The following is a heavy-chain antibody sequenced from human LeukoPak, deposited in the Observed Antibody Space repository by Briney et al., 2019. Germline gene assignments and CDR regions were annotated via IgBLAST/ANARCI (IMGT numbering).Heavy chain of an antibody. Sequence: GGSLRLSCAASGFTFSSYSMNWVRQAPGKGLEWVSAVSASGGTTYYADSVKGRFTISRDNSKNTLYLQMNSLRAEDTAVYYCAKGIYDFWSGYLDYWGQGTLVTVSS. J-gene: IGHJ4*02. D-gene: IGHD3-3*01. V-gene: IGHV3-23*01. CDR2: VSASGGTT. CDR1: GFTFSSYS. CDR3: AKGIYDFWSGYLDY.